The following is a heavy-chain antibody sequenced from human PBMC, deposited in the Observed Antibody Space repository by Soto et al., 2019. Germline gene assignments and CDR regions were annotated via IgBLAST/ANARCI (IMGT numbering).Heavy chain of an antibody. CDR3: ARELTVYCSGDCFFDY. D-gene: IGHD2-21*02. CDR1: GYTFTTYS. Sequence: GASVKVSCKASGYTFTTYSMHWVRQAPGQRLEWMGWINVGNGNTKYSQKFQGRVTITRDTSASTAYMELSSLRSEDTAVYYCARELTVYCSGDCFFDYWGQGTLVTVSS. V-gene: IGHV1-3*01. J-gene: IGHJ4*02. CDR2: INVGNGNT.